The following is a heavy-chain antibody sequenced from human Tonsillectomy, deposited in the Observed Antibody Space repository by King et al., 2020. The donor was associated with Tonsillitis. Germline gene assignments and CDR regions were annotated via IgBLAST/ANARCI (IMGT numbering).Heavy chain of an antibody. V-gene: IGHV3-15*01. J-gene: IGHJ6*03. CDR3: TTGIYDFWSGGYMDV. D-gene: IGHD3-3*01. Sequence: EVQLVESGGGLVKPGGSLRLSCAASGFTFSNAWMSWVRQAPGEGLEWVSRIKSKTDGGTTDYAAPVKGRFTISRDDSKNTLYLQMNSLKTEDTAVYYCTTGIYDFWSGGYMDVWGKGTTVTVSS. CDR1: GFTFSNAW. CDR2: IKSKTDGGTT.